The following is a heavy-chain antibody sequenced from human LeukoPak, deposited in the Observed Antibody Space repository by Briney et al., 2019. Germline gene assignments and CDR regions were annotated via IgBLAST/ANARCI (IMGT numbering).Heavy chain of an antibody. J-gene: IGHJ4*02. CDR1: GFTFRSYA. Sequence: GGSLRLSCAASGFTFRSYAMSWVRQAPGKGLEWVSDISGSGGSTYYADSVKGRFTISRDNSKNTLYLQMNSLRAEDTAVYYCAKSEGLTMIVFFDYGGQGTLVTVS. D-gene: IGHD3-22*01. CDR3: AKSEGLTMIVFFDY. CDR2: ISGSGGST. V-gene: IGHV3-23*01.